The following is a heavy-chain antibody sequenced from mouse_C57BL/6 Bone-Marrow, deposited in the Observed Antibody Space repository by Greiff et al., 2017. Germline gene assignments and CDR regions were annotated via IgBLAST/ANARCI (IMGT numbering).Heavy chain of an antibody. V-gene: IGHV14-4*01. CDR1: GFNIKDAY. CDR3: TTPTYTPN. J-gene: IGHJ2*01. CDR2: LDPENGDT. Sequence: EVKLQESGAELVRPGASVKLSCTASGFNIKDAYMHWVKQRPEPGLVLIGLLDPENGDTESDSKFQGKATITADSSSNTAYLQLSSLSSEYTAVYYCTTPTYTPNWGKGTTLTVSS. D-gene: IGHD5-5*01.